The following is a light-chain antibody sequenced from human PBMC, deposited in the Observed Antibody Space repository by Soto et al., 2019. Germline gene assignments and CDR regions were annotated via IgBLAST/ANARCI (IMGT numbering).Light chain of an antibody. CDR2: GAS. CDR1: QSVNSN. CDR3: QQYNTWPPVT. V-gene: IGKV3-15*01. J-gene: IGKJ1*01. Sequence: EIVMTQSPATLSVSPGERATLSCRASQSVNSNLAWYQQKPGQAPRLLIYGASSRATGIPARFSGSGSGTEFTLNVISLKSADFAVYYCQQYNTWPPVTFGQGIKVEIK.